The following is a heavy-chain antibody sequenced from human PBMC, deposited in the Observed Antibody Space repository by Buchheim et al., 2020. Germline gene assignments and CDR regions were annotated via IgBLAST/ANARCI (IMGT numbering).Heavy chain of an antibody. D-gene: IGHD3-22*01. J-gene: IGHJ6*02. CDR2: IWYDGSNK. V-gene: IGHV3-33*01. CDR3: ARDNYYDSSGYYYVIDYYYGMDV. Sequence: QVQLVESGGGVVQPGRSLRHSCAASGFTFSSYGMHWVRQAPGKGLEWVAVIWYDGSNKYYADSVKGRFTISRDNAKNTLYLQMNSLRAEDTAVYYCARDNYYDSSGYYYVIDYYYGMDVWGQGTT. CDR1: GFTFSSYG.